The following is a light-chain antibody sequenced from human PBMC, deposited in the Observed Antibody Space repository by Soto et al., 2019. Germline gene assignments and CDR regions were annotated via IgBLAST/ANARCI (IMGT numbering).Light chain of an antibody. Sequence: SVLTPPPSVTWSPGHSDTISCTGTSSDVGGYNYVSWYQQHAVKAPKLMIYDVSKRPSGDPDRFSGSKSGNTASLTMSGLQAEDEADYYCCSYAGSYTYGFGTGTKVTVL. CDR3: CSYAGSYTYG. CDR2: DVS. V-gene: IGLV2-11*01. J-gene: IGLJ1*01. CDR1: SSDVGGYNY.